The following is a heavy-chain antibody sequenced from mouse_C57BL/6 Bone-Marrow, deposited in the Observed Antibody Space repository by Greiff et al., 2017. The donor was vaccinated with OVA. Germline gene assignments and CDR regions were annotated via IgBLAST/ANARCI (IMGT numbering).Heavy chain of an antibody. CDR2: INPYNGGT. J-gene: IGHJ4*01. V-gene: IGHV1-19*01. CDR1: GYTFTDYY. D-gene: IGHD1-1*01. Sequence: VQLKESGPVLVKPGASVKMSCKASGYTFTDYYMNWVKQSHGKSLEWIGVINPYNGGTSYNQKFKGKATLTVDKSSSTAYMELNSLTSEDSAVYYCARGYYGSSHYYAMDYWGQGTSVTVSS. CDR3: ARGYYGSSHYYAMDY.